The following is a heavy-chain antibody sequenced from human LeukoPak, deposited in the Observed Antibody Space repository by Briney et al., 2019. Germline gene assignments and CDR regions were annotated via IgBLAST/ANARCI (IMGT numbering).Heavy chain of an antibody. CDR1: GFTFDDYA. CDR2: ISWNSGSI. V-gene: IGHV3-9*01. Sequence: GGSLRLSCAASGFTFDDYAMHWVREAPGEGLEWGSGISWNSGSIGYADSVKGRFTISRDNAKNSLYLQMNSLRAEDTAVYYCASVSASTRYYFDYWGQGTLVTVSS. CDR3: ASVSASTRYYFDY. D-gene: IGHD2-2*01. J-gene: IGHJ4*02.